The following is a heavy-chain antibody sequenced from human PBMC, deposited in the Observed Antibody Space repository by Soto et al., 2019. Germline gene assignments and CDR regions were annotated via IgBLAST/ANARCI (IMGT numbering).Heavy chain of an antibody. D-gene: IGHD1-7*01. J-gene: IGHJ4*02. Sequence: ASVKVSCKSSGGTFSSYAISWVRQAPGQGLEWMGGIIPIFGTANYAQKFQGRVTITADESTSTAYMELSSLRSEDTAVYYCASQGLELLPGYWGQGTLVTVSS. CDR2: IIPIFGTA. V-gene: IGHV1-69*13. CDR1: GGTFSSYA. CDR3: ASQGLELLPGY.